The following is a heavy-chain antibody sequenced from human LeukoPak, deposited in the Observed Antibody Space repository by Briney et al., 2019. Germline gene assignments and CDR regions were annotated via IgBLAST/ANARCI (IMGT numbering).Heavy chain of an antibody. CDR2: IYYSGST. CDR1: GGSISSGGYY. D-gene: IGHD2-2*01. CDR3: ARDNKYQLPRTGYYYNYYGMDV. J-gene: IGHJ6*04. V-gene: IGHV4-31*03. Sequence: SETLSLTCTVSGGSISSGGYYWSWIRQHPGKGLEWIGYIYYSGSTYYNPSLKSRVTISVDTSKNQSSLKLSSVTAADTAVYYCARDNKYQLPRTGYYYNYYGMDVWGKGTTVTVSS.